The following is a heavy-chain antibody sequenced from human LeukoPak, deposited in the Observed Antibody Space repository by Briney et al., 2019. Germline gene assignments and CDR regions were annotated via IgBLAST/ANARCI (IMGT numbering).Heavy chain of an antibody. D-gene: IGHD2-21*02. Sequence: ASVKVSCKASGYTFTSNDINWVRQATGQELEWMGWMHPNSGNTGYAQKFQGRVTMTRDNSISAAYMELSSLRSEDTAVYYCVRGGLHCRGTDCYSTGLFDSWGRGTLVIVSS. CDR3: VRGGLHCRGTDCYSTGLFDS. CDR2: MHPNSGNT. J-gene: IGHJ4*02. CDR1: GYTFTSND. V-gene: IGHV1-8*01.